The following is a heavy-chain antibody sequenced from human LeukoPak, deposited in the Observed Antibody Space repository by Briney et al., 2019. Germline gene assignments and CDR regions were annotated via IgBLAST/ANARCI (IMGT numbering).Heavy chain of an antibody. CDR2: ISYDGSNK. D-gene: IGHD3-16*01. V-gene: IGHV3-30-3*01. J-gene: IGHJ3*02. Sequence: HPGGSLRLSCAASGFTFSSYAMHWVRQAPGKGLEWVAVISYDGSNKYYADSVKGRFTISRDNSKNTLYLQMNSLRAEDTAVYDCARSGGLLDAFDIWGQGTMVTVSS. CDR1: GFTFSSYA. CDR3: ARSGGLLDAFDI.